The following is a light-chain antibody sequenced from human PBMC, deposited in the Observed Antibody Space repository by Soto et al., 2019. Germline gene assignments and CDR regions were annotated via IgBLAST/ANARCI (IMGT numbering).Light chain of an antibody. CDR3: MQTLQTPYT. J-gene: IGKJ3*01. CDR2: LGS. Sequence: DIVMTQSPLSLPVTPGEPASISCKSSQSLLHSDGDNYVEWYVQKAGQSPQLLIYLGSHRASGVPARLSGSGSGTDFTLKISKVEAADVGVYYGMQTLQTPYTFGPGTKVEIK. V-gene: IGKV2-28*01. CDR1: QSLLHSDGDNY.